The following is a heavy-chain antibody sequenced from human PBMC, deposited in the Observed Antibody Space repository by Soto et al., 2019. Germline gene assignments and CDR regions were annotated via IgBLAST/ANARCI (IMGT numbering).Heavy chain of an antibody. D-gene: IGHD3-22*01. Sequence: EVQLLESGGGLVQPGGSLRLSCAASGFTFSSYAMSWVRQAPGKGLEWVSAISGSGGSTYYADSVKGRFTISRDNSKNTLYLQMNSLRAEDTAVYYCAKGRPITMIVVVISHYFDYWGQGTLVTVSS. V-gene: IGHV3-23*01. CDR3: AKGRPITMIVVVISHYFDY. CDR1: GFTFSSYA. CDR2: ISGSGGST. J-gene: IGHJ4*02.